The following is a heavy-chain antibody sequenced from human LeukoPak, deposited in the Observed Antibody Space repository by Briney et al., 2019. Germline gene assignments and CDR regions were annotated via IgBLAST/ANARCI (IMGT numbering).Heavy chain of an antibody. D-gene: IGHD3-3*02. CDR3: ASGIFGVVIGYYYYGMDV. J-gene: IGHJ6*02. CDR1: GYTFTSYY. CDR2: IIPIFGTA. V-gene: IGHV1-69*13. Sequence: SVKVSCKASGYTFTSYYMHWVRQAPGQGLEWMGGIIPIFGTANYAQKFQGRVTITADESTSTAYMELSSLRSEDTAVYYCASGIFGVVIGYYYYGMDVWGQGTTVTVSS.